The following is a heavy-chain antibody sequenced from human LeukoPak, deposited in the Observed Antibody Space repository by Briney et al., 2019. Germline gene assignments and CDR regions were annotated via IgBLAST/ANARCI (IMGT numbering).Heavy chain of an antibody. V-gene: IGHV3-21*01. J-gene: IGHJ4*02. CDR3: AIVRGYSYGIDY. D-gene: IGHD5-18*01. CDR2: ISSSSSYI. CDR1: GFTSSSYS. Sequence: GGSLRLSCAASGFTSSSYSMNWVRQAPGKGLEWVSSISSSSSYIYYADSVKGRFTISRDNAKNSLYLQMNSLRAEDTAVYYCAIVRGYSYGIDYWGQGTLVTVSS.